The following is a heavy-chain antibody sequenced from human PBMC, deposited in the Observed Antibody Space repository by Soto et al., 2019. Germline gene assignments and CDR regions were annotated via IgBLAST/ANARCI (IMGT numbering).Heavy chain of an antibody. CDR1: GFTLGGYS. CDR3: AREVSKYSGYDFDY. CDR2: ISSSSSYI. Sequence: ESGGGLVKPGGPLRLSCAASGFTLGGYSINWVRRAPGKGLEWVSSISSSSSYIYYADSVKGRFTISRDNAKNSLYLQMNSLRAEVTAVYYCAREVSKYSGYDFDYWGQGTLVTVSS. J-gene: IGHJ4*02. D-gene: IGHD5-12*01. V-gene: IGHV3-21*01.